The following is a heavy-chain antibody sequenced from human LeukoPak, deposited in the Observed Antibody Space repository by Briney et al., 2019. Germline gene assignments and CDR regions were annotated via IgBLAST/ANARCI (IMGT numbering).Heavy chain of an antibody. D-gene: IGHD3-22*01. J-gene: IGHJ4*02. V-gene: IGHV3-48*02. CDR2: ISTSGRAI. CDR1: GFTFSNYN. CDR3: ARVPLYDRSGYYFDY. Sequence: GGSLRLSCAASGFTFSNYNINWVRQAPGKGLEWVSYISTSGRAIFYADSVKGRFTISRDNAKNSLFLQMNSLRDEDTAVYYCARVPLYDRSGYYFDYWGLGTLVTVSS.